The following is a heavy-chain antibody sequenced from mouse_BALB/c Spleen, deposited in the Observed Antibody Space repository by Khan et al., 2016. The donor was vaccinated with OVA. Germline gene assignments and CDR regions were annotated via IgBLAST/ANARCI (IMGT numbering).Heavy chain of an antibody. CDR2: IWSDGST. Sequence: QVQLKESGPDLVAPSQSLSITCTVSGFSLTNSGVHWVRQPPGKGLEWLVVIWSDGSTTYNSALKSRLNISKDNSKSQVFLKMNSLQTDDTAMYYCARHRFGYFDVWGAGTTVTVSS. CDR3: ARHRFGYFDV. J-gene: IGHJ1*01. V-gene: IGHV2-6-2*01. CDR1: GFSLTNSG.